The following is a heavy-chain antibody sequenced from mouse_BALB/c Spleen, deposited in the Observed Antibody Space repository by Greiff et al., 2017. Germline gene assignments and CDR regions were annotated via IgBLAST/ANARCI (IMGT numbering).Heavy chain of an antibody. J-gene: IGHJ1*01. CDR2: ISSGSSTI. Sequence: EVQLMESGGGLVQPGGSRKFSCAASGFTFSSFGMHWVRQAPEKGLEWVAYISSGSSTIYYADTVKGRFTISRDNPKNTLFLQMTSLRSEDTAMYYCARSWSNLPRYWDFDVWGAGTTVTVSS. D-gene: IGHD2-5*01. CDR1: GFTFSSFG. V-gene: IGHV5-17*02. CDR3: ARSWSNLPRYWDFDV.